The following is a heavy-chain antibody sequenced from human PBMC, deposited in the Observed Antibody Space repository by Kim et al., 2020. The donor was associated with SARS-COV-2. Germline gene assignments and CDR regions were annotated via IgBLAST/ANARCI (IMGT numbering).Heavy chain of an antibody. CDR2: IYYSGST. Sequence: SETLSLTCTVSGGSISSSSYYWGWIRQPPGKGLEWIGSIYYSGSTYYNPSLKSRVTISVDTSKNQFSLKLSSVTAADTAVYYCARFLIRSSSPDYWGQGTRVTVSS. CDR3: ARFLIRSSSPDY. J-gene: IGHJ4*02. CDR1: GGSISSSSYY. V-gene: IGHV4-39*07. D-gene: IGHD6-6*01.